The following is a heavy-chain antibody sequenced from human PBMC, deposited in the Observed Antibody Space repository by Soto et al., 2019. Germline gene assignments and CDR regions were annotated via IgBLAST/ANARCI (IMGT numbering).Heavy chain of an antibody. CDR1: GGSISSGDYY. J-gene: IGHJ3*01. V-gene: IGHV4-30-4*01. Sequence: QVQLQESGPGLVKPSQTLSLTCTVSGGSISSGDYYWNWIRQPPGKGLEWIGSIYYSGSTYYSPSLKRRVTISVGPSKNQFYLTLSSVSAADTAVYYCVRGDPGACSSTSCSDAFDLWGRGTMVAVSS. CDR3: VRGDPGACSSTSCSDAFDL. D-gene: IGHD2-2*01. CDR2: IYYSGST.